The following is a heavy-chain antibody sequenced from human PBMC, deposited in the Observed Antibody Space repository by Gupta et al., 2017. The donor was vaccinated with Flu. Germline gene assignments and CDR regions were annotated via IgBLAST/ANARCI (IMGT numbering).Heavy chain of an antibody. J-gene: IGHJ4*02. CDR1: YA. V-gene: IGHV1-69*06. Sequence: YAISWVRQAPGQGLEWMGGIIPIFGTANYAQKFQGRVTITADKSTSTAYMELSSLRSEDTAVYYCVGRLDRDGYNSRFDYWGQGTLVTVYS. D-gene: IGHD5-12*01. CDR3: VGRLDRDGYNSRFDY. CDR2: IIPIFGTA.